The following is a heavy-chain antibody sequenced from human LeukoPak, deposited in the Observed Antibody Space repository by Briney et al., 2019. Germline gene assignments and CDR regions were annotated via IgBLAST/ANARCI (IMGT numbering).Heavy chain of an antibody. CDR1: GFIFSSAW. D-gene: IGHD2-2*01. CDR3: ARGLCSSTSCYQGPFDF. J-gene: IGHJ4*02. V-gene: IGHV3-15*01. CDR2: IKNKTSGGTT. Sequence: GGSLRLSCAASGFIFSSAWMTWVRQAPGKGLEWVGHIKNKTSGGTTDYAAPVKSRFIISRDDSKNTLYLQMNSLRAEDTAVYYCARGLCSSTSCYQGPFDFWGQGTLVTVSS.